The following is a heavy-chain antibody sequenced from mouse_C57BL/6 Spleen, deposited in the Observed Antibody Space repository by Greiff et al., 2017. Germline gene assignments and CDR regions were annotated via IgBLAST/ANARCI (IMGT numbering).Heavy chain of an antibody. J-gene: IGHJ2*01. D-gene: IGHD1-1*01. CDR1: GYSFTDYN. CDR2: INPNYGTT. Sequence: VQLKESGPELVKPGASVKISCKASGYSFTDYNMNWVKQSNGKSLEWIGVINPNYGTTSYNQKFKGKATLTVDQSSSTAYMQLNSLTSEDSAVYYCATTVVAGDYFDYWGQGTTLTVSS. V-gene: IGHV1-39*01. CDR3: ATTVVAGDYFDY.